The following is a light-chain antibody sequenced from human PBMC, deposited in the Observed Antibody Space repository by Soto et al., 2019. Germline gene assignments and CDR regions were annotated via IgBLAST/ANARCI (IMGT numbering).Light chain of an antibody. CDR1: SSDVGTYNY. J-gene: IGLJ2*01. CDR2: DVS. CDR3: CSYAGGYTHAV. V-gene: IGLV2-11*01. Sequence: QSALTQPRSVSGPPGQSVSISCSGTSSDVGTYNYVSWYQQHPGKAPKLMIYDVSKRPSGVPDRFSGSKSGNTASLTISGLQAADDADYYCCSYAGGYTHAVFGGGTKLTVL.